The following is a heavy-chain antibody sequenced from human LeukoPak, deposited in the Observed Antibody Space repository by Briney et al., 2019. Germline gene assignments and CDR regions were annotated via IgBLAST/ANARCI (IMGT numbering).Heavy chain of an antibody. J-gene: IGHJ4*02. D-gene: IGHD5-24*01. CDR1: GGSFSGYY. CDR2: IDHSGST. V-gene: IGHV4-34*01. Sequence: SETLSLTCAVYGGSFSGYYWSWIRQPPGKGLEWIGEIDHSGSTNYNPSLKSRVTISVDTSKNHFSLNLRSVTAADTAVYYCARRSYNSPFRYWGQGTPVTVSS. CDR3: ARRSYNSPFRY.